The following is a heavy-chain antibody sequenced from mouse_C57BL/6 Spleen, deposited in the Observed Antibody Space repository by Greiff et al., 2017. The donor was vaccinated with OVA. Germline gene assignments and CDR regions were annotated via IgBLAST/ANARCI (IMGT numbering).Heavy chain of an antibody. Sequence: VQLQQSGTELVKPGASLKLSCKASGYTFTIYWMHWVKQRPGQGLEWIGNINPSNGDTKYSERCKNRATLTVNKSASTASLQFSSLTSEDSAVYYCARKGYGNCDVWGTGTTVTVSS. V-gene: IGHV1-53*01. D-gene: IGHD1-1*01. J-gene: IGHJ1*03. CDR1: GYTFTIYW. CDR2: INPSNGDT. CDR3: ARKGYGNCDV.